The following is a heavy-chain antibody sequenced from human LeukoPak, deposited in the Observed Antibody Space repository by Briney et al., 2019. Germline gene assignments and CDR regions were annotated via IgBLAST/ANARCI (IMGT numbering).Heavy chain of an antibody. CDR1: EYTFTSYA. CDR3: ARPYCSGGSCYSFFDY. V-gene: IGHV7-4-1*02. J-gene: IGHJ4*02. CDR2: VNTNTGNP. D-gene: IGHD2-15*01. Sequence: ASVKVSCKASEYTFTSYAMNWVRQAPGQGLEWMGWVNTNTGNPTYAQGFTGRSVFSLDTSVSTAYLQISSLKAEDTAVYYCARPYCSGGSCYSFFDYWGQGTLVTVSS.